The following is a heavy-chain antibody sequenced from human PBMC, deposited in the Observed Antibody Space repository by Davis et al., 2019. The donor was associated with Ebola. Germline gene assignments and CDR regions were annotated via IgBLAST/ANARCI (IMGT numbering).Heavy chain of an antibody. CDR3: ARVGKRKGVNQNAFDI. D-gene: IGHD1-1*01. Sequence: PGGSLRLSCAASGFTFSSYAMSWVRQAPGKGLEWVSAISGSGGSTYYADSVKGRFTISRDNSKNTLYLQMNSLRAEDTAVYYCARVGKRKGVNQNAFDIWGQGTMVTVSS. V-gene: IGHV3-23*01. CDR2: ISGSGGST. CDR1: GFTFSSYA. J-gene: IGHJ3*02.